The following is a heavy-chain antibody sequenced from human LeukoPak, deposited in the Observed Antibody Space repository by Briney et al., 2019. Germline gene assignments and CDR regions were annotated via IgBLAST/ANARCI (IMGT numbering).Heavy chain of an antibody. CDR2: ISRRSRHV. D-gene: IGHD1-1*01. CDR1: GFTFGDYS. V-gene: IGHV3-21*01. CDR3: VRDLLGSGSTTAYLHH. J-gene: IGHJ1*01. Sequence: PGGSLRLSCTASGFTFGDYSMNWVRQAPGKGLEWVSSISRRSRHVYYAGSVKGRFTISRDNAWNSLYLQMNSLRAEDMAVYFCVRDLLGSGSTTAYLHHWGQGTLVTVSS.